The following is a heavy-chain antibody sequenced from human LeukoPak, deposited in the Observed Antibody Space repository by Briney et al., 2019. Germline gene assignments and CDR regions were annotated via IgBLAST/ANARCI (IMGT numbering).Heavy chain of an antibody. Sequence: SQTLSLTCALSGDSVSSNSAAWNWITQSPSRGLEWLVRTYYRSKWYNDYAVSVKSRITINPDTSKNQFSLQLNSVTPEDTAVYYCARGEAGYTVSLFHYWGRGTLVTVSS. CDR1: GDSVSSNSAA. CDR3: ARGEAGYTVSLFHY. J-gene: IGHJ4*02. CDR2: TYYRSKWYN. D-gene: IGHD6-13*01. V-gene: IGHV6-1*01.